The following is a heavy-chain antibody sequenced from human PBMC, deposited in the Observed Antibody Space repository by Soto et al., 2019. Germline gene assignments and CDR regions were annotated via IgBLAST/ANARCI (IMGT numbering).Heavy chain of an antibody. J-gene: IGHJ6*02. V-gene: IGHV1-69*02. CDR1: GGTFSSYT. CDR2: IIPILGIA. Sequence: GASVKVSCKASGGTFSSYTISWVRQAPGQGLEWMGRIIPILGIANYAQKFQGRVTITADKSTSTAYMELSSLRSEDTAVYYCARGPYYYDSSGPDYGMDVWGQGTTVTVSS. CDR3: ARGPYYYDSSGPDYGMDV. D-gene: IGHD3-22*01.